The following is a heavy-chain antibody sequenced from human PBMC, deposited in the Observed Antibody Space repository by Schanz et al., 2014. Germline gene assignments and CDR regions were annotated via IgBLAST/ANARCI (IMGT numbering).Heavy chain of an antibody. J-gene: IGHJ4*02. CDR2: IGGSGDST. CDR3: MAMGRNTSHYFDH. Sequence: EVQLVQSGGGLVQPGGSLRLSCAASGFTFSRYWMQWVRQAPGKGLEWVSGIGGSGDSTHYADSVKGRFIISRDNSKNTLYLQVNSLRAEDTAVYYCMAMGRNTSHYFDHWGQGTLVTVSS. V-gene: IGHV3-23*04. CDR1: GFTFSRYW. D-gene: IGHD1-1*01.